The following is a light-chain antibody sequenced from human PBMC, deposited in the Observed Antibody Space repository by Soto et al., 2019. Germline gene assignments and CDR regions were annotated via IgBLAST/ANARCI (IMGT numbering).Light chain of an antibody. J-gene: IGKJ1*01. V-gene: IGKV1-39*01. Sequence: DIQLTQSPSSLSASVGDRVTITCRASLPITNYLSWYQLKPGKAPKLLIYAPSSLQSGVPSRFSGGGLGTEFTLAISSLQSEDFASDFCQQSYISPCTFGQGTNVEI. CDR2: APS. CDR1: LPITNY. CDR3: QQSYISPCT.